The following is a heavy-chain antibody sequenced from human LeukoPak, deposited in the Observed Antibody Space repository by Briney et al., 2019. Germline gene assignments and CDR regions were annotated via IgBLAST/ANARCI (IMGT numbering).Heavy chain of an antibody. CDR2: SSSSGRTI. D-gene: IGHD3-10*01. Sequence: GGSLRLSCAASGFTFSSFGMTWVRQAPGKGLEWVSYSSSSGRTIYYADSVKGRFTVSRDNAKNSLYLQMNSLRAEDTAVYYCARDRGGGPRDAFDIWGQGTMVTVSS. CDR3: ARDRGGGPRDAFDI. V-gene: IGHV3-48*04. J-gene: IGHJ3*02. CDR1: GFTFSSFG.